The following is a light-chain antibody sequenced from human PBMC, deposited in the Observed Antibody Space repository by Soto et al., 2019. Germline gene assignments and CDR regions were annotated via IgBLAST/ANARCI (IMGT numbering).Light chain of an antibody. V-gene: IGKV1-9*01. CDR1: QSISSY. CDR3: QQLNSYRLT. Sequence: DIQLTQSPSFLSASVGDRVTITCRASQSISSYLAWYQQKPGKAPKLLIYAASTLQSGVPSRFSGSGSGTEFILTISSLQPEDFATYYCQQLNSYRLTFGQGTRLEIK. CDR2: AAS. J-gene: IGKJ5*01.